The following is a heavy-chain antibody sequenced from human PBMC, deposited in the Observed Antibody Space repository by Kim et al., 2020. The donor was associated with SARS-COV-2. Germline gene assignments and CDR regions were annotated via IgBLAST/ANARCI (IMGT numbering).Heavy chain of an antibody. V-gene: IGHV1-69*13. CDR2: IIPIFGTA. D-gene: IGHD3-10*01. J-gene: IGHJ5*02. CDR1: GGTFSSYA. CDR3: ARDFLDRGVIIRTNWFDP. Sequence: SVKVSCKASGGTFSSYAISWVRQAPGQGLEWMGGIIPIFGTANYAQKFQGRVTITADESTSTAYMELSSLRSEDTAVYYCARDFLDRGVIIRTNWFDPWGQGTLVTVSS.